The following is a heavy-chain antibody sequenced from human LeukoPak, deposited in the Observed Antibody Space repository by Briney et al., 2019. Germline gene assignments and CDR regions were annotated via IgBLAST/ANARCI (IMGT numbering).Heavy chain of an antibody. D-gene: IGHD6-19*01. CDR3: AISPVYSSGWNDY. V-gene: IGHV1-69*13. CDR1: GGTFSSYA. Sequence: ASVTVSCKASGGTFSSYAISWVRQAPGQGLEWMGGIIPIFGTANYAQKFQGRVTITAGESTSTAYMELSSLRSEDTAVYYCAISPVYSSGWNDYWGQGTLVTVSS. J-gene: IGHJ4*02. CDR2: IIPIFGTA.